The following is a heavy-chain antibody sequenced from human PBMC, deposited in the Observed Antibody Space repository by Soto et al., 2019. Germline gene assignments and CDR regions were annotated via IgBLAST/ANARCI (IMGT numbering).Heavy chain of an antibody. CDR1: GASVTTNGYD. V-gene: IGHV4-39*01. Sequence: XASMSLNCSVSGASVTTNGYDWGCLRQPPGKGLQWIGNVYLTGSTFSHPSLTSRVFISVDTSKNEFSLRLTSVTAEDTAVYYCDRSNYTYGLLIDYWGQGTLVTVSS. J-gene: IGHJ4*02. CDR2: VYLTGST. D-gene: IGHD2-8*01. CDR3: DRSNYTYGLLIDY.